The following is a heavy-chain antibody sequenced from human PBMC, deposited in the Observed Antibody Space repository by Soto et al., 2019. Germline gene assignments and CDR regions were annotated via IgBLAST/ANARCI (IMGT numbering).Heavy chain of an antibody. D-gene: IGHD2-21*02. V-gene: IGHV3-7*01. J-gene: IGHJ4*02. CDR1: GFTLSRYW. Sequence: GGSLRLSCAASGFTLSRYWMSWVRQAPGKGQEWVANINQGGSEKYYVDSVKGRFTISRDNAKNSLYLQMNSLRAEDTAVYYCATDSPFDYWGQGTLVTVSS. CDR3: ATDSPFDY. CDR2: INQGGSEK.